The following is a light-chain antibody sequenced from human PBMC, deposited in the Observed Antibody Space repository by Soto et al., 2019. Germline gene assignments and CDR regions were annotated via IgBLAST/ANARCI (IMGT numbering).Light chain of an antibody. V-gene: IGLV2-8*01. CDR2: NVN. CDR3: SSYGGYNNVV. J-gene: IGLJ1*01. Sequence: QSALIQPTSVSGSPGQSVTIPCTGTSSDVGSYDYVSWYQQHPGTVPKPMIYNVNTQPSGVPDRFSGSKSGNTASMTVSGLQAEDEGTYYCSSYGGYNNVVFGTGTKLTVL. CDR1: SSDVGSYDY.